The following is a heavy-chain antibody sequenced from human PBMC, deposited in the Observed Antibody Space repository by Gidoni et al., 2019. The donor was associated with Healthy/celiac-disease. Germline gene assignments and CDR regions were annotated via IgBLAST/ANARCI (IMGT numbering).Heavy chain of an antibody. J-gene: IGHJ6*04. V-gene: IGHV5-10-1*03. CDR1: GYSFTSYW. CDR3: ARQPHYYYYGMDV. Sequence: EVQLVQSGAEGKKPGESRRISCKGSGYSFTSYWISWVRQMPGKGLEWMGRMDPIASYTTYSPSFQCHVTISADKSISTAYLQWSSLKASDTAMYYCARQPHYYYYGMDVWGKGTTVTVSS. CDR2: MDPIASYT.